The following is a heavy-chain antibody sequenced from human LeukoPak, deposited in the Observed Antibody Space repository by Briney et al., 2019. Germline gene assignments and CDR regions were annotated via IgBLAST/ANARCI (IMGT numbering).Heavy chain of an antibody. D-gene: IGHD3-9*01. Sequence: ASVKVSCKASGYTFTGYYMHWVRQAPGQGLEWMGWINPNSGGTNYAQKFQGRVAMTRDTSISTAYMELSRLRSDDTAVYYCARGDNRYYDILTGYIGTDYWGQGTLVTVSS. V-gene: IGHV1-2*02. J-gene: IGHJ4*02. CDR3: ARGDNRYYDILTGYIGTDY. CDR1: GYTFTGYY. CDR2: INPNSGGT.